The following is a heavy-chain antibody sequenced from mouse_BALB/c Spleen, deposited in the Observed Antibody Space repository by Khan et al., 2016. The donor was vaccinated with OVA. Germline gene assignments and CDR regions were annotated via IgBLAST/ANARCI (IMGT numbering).Heavy chain of an antibody. CDR3: TRLAYYYDCEGFAY. V-gene: IGHV5-6*01. D-gene: IGHD1-1*01. J-gene: IGHJ3*01. CDR1: GFTFTTYG. Sequence: VQLQQSGGDLVKPGGSLKLSCAASGFTFTTYGMSWVRQAPEKGLEWVATVSTGGSYTYYPDSLKGRFTISRDNATNTPYLQISGLRYEDTATFYCTRLAYYYDCEGFAYWGQGTLVTVSA. CDR2: VSTGGSYT.